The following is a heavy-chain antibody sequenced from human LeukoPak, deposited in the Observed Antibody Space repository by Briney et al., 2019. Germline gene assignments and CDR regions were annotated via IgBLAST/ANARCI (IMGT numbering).Heavy chain of an antibody. J-gene: IGHJ4*02. CDR1: GGTFSSYA. CDR3: ASQYYYDSSGLALFFDY. D-gene: IGHD3-22*01. V-gene: IGHV1-69*04. CDR2: IIPILGIA. Sequence: ASVKVSCKASGGTFSSYAISWVRQAPGQGLEWMGRIIPILGIANYAQKFQGRVTITADKSTSTAYMELSSLRSEDTAVYYCASQYYYDSSGLALFFDYWGQGTLVTVSS.